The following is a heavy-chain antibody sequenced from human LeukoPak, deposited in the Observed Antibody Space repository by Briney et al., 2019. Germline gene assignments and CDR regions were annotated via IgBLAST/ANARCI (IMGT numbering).Heavy chain of an antibody. CDR2: ISGYNGHT. D-gene: IGHD3-22*01. Sequence: ASVKVSCKASGYTFTGYYMHWVRQAPGQGLEWMGWISGYNGHTNYAQKLQGRVTMTTDTSTSTAYMELRSLRSDDTAVYYCARGSTARYYYDSSGYYRGAFDYWGQGTLVTVSS. CDR3: ARGSTARYYYDSSGYYRGAFDY. CDR1: GYTFTGYY. V-gene: IGHV1-18*04. J-gene: IGHJ4*02.